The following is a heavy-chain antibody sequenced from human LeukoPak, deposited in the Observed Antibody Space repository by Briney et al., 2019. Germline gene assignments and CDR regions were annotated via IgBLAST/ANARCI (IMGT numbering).Heavy chain of an antibody. CDR2: VYYSGST. V-gene: IGHV4-39*01. J-gene: IGHJ4*02. D-gene: IGHD4-17*01. CDR1: AGSVSSNDYY. CDR3: ARVPTVTFFDY. Sequence: SETLSLTCTVSAGSVSSNDYYWGWIRQPPGKGLEWIASVYYSGSTYYNPSLKSRVTISVDTSKNQFSLKLSSVTAADTAVYYCARVPTVTFFDYWGQGTLVTVSS.